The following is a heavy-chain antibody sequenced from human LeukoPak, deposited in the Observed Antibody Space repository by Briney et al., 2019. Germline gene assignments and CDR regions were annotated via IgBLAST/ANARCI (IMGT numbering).Heavy chain of an antibody. J-gene: IGHJ6*02. D-gene: IGHD3-3*01. CDR1: GGSISSYY. CDR2: IYYSGST. Sequence: SETLSLTCTVSGGSISSYYWSWIRQPPGKGLEWIGYIYYSGSTNYNPSLKSRVTISVDTSKNQFSLKLSSVTAADTAVYYCARHFRGSQGYDFWSGYYRSYYYYGMDVWGQGTTVTVSS. CDR3: ARHFRGSQGYDFWSGYYRSYYYYGMDV. V-gene: IGHV4-59*08.